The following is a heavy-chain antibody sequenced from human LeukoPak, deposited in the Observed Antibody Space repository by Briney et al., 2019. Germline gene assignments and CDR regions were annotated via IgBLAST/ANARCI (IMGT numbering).Heavy chain of an antibody. CDR3: ARHSSSSNWYFDL. Sequence: SETLSLTCTVSGGSISSYYWSWIRQPPGKGLEWIGYIHYSGSTNYNPSLKSRVTISVDTSKNQFSLKLSSVTAADTAVYYCARHSSSSNWYFDLWGRGTLVTVSS. CDR1: GGSISSYY. D-gene: IGHD6-6*01. CDR2: IHYSGST. J-gene: IGHJ2*01. V-gene: IGHV4-59*08.